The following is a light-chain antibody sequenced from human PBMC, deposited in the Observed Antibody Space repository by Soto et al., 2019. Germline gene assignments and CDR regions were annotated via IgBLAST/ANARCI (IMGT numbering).Light chain of an antibody. CDR2: GAS. J-gene: IGKJ4*01. CDR1: QSVSSSY. Sequence: IVLTQSPATLSLSPGERATLSCRASQSVSSSYLGWYQQKPGQAPRLLIYGASNRATGIPDRFSGSGSGTEFTLTISRLEPEDFAVYYCQQYGSSPPLTFGGGTKVDIK. CDR3: QQYGSSPPLT. V-gene: IGKV3-20*01.